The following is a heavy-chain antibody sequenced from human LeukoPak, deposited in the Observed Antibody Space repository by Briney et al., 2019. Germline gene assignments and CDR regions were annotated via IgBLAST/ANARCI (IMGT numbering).Heavy chain of an antibody. J-gene: IGHJ5*02. V-gene: IGHV4-39*01. Sequence: SETLSLTCTVSGGSISSSSYYWGWIRQPPGKGLEWIGSIYYSGSTYYNPSLKSRVTISVDTSKNQFSLKLSSVTAADTAVYYCAMLTYVGSVNWFEPWGQGTLVTVSS. CDR1: GGSISSSSYY. D-gene: IGHD6-25*01. CDR3: AMLTYVGSVNWFEP. CDR2: IYYSGST.